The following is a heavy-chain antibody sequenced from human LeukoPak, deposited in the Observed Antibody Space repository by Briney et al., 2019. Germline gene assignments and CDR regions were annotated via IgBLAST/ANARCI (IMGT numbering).Heavy chain of an antibody. V-gene: IGHV3-23*01. CDR3: ASTRDKKVKGYCSGGSCYNPY. CDR2: ISGSGGST. Sequence: GGSLRLSCAASGFTFRSYWMSWVRQAPGKGLEWVSAISGSGGSTYYADSVKGRFTISRDNSKNTLYLQMNSLRAEDTAVYYCASTRDKKVKGYCSGGSCYNPYWGQGTLVTVSS. CDR1: GFTFRSYW. D-gene: IGHD2-15*01. J-gene: IGHJ4*02.